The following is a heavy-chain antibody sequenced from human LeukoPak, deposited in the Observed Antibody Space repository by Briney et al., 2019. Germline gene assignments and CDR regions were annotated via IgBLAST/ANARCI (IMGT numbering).Heavy chain of an antibody. J-gene: IGHJ3*02. V-gene: IGHV4-59*01. CDR2: IYYSGST. CDR1: GGSISSYY. Sequence: SKTLSLTCTVSGGSISSYYWSWIRQPPGKGLEWIGYIYYSGSTNYNPSLKSRVTISVDTSKNQFSLKLSSVTAADTAVYYCARRITIFGVVTRDYDAFDIWGQGTMVTVSS. CDR3: ARRITIFGVVTRDYDAFDI. D-gene: IGHD3-3*01.